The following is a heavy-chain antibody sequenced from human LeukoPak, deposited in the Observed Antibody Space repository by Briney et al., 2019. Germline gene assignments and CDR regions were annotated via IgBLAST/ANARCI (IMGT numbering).Heavy chain of an antibody. D-gene: IGHD3-22*01. V-gene: IGHV1-69*13. CDR3: ARGDSSGYYYVPLDY. Sequence: SVKVSCKASGYTFTGYHMHWVRQAPGQGLEWMGGIIPIFGTANYAQKFQGRVTITADESTSTAYMELSSLRSEDTAVYYCARGDSSGYYYVPLDYWGQGTLVIVSS. J-gene: IGHJ4*02. CDR2: IIPIFGTA. CDR1: GYTFTGYH.